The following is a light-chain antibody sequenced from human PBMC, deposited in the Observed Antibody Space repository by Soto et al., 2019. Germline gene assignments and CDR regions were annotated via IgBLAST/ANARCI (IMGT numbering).Light chain of an antibody. CDR2: DVI. CDR3: GSYRTNSPYV. Sequence: QSALTQPASVSGSPGQSITISCTGTNSDVGGYNYVSWYQQYPGEAPKLMIYDVINRPSGVSNHFSGSKSGNTASLTISGLQAEDEADYYCGSYRTNSPYVFGTGTKLTVL. J-gene: IGLJ1*01. CDR1: NSDVGGYNY. V-gene: IGLV2-14*01.